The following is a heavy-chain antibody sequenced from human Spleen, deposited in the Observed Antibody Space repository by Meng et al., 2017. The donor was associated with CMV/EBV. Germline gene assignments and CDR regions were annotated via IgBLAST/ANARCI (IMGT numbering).Heavy chain of an antibody. D-gene: IGHD3-3*01. CDR1: GGAFSTYT. Sequence: SVKVSCKASGGAFSTYTINWVRQAPGQGLEWMGRIIRILGETTYAQKFQGRVTITADKSTSTVYMELSSLRSEDTAVYYCVRVGRGRSGPNFDSWGQGALVTVSS. CDR2: IIRILGET. V-gene: IGHV1-69*08. CDR3: VRVGRGRSGPNFDS. J-gene: IGHJ4*02.